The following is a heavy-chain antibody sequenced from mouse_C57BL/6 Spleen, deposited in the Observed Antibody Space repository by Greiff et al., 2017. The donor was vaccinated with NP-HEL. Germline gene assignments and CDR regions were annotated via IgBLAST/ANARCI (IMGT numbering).Heavy chain of an antibody. CDR1: GYTFTSYW. D-gene: IGHD1-1*01. CDR3: AIPVYYYGSSPYWYFDV. J-gene: IGHJ1*03. Sequence: VKLQQPGAELVKPGASVKMSCKASGYTFTSYWLTWVKQRPGQGLEWIGDIYPGSGSTNYNEKFTSKATLTVNTSSSTAYMQLSSLTSEYSAVYYCAIPVYYYGSSPYWYFDVWGTGTTVTVSS. CDR2: IYPGSGST. V-gene: IGHV1-55*01.